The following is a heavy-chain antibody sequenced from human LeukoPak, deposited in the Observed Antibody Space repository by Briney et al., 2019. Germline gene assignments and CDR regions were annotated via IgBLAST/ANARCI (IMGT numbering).Heavy chain of an antibody. CDR2: ISYDGSNK. Sequence: PGRSLRLSCAASGFTFGSYAMHWVRQAPGKGLEWVAVISYDGSNKYYADSVKGRFTISRDNSKNTLYLQMNSLRAEDTAVYYCARDLLARGSYYSYWGQGTLVTVSS. J-gene: IGHJ4*02. CDR3: ARDLLARGSYYSY. CDR1: GFTFGSYA. V-gene: IGHV3-30-3*01. D-gene: IGHD1-26*01.